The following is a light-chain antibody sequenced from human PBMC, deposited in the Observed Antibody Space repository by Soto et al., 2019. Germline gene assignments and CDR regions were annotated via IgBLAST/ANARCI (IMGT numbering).Light chain of an antibody. V-gene: IGLV2-14*03. Sequence: QSVLTQPASVSGSPGQSITISCTGTSSDVGGYNYVSWYQQHPGKAPKLMIYHVSNRPSGVSNRFSGSKSGNTASLTISGLQAEDEDDYYCSSYASSSTLYVFGAGTKLTVL. CDR2: HVS. CDR1: SSDVGGYNY. CDR3: SSYASSSTLYV. J-gene: IGLJ1*01.